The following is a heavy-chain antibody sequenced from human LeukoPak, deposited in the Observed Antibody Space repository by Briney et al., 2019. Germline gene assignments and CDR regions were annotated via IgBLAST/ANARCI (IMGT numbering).Heavy chain of an antibody. Sequence: SGGSLRLSCAASGFTFSSYWMSWVRQAPGKGLEWVANTKQDGSEKYYVDSVKGRFTISRDNAKNSLYLQMNSLRAKDTAVYYCASAIYCSSTSCHPWFDPWGQGTLVTVSS. D-gene: IGHD2-2*01. V-gene: IGHV3-7*01. CDR2: TKQDGSEK. CDR1: GFTFSSYW. CDR3: ASAIYCSSTSCHPWFDP. J-gene: IGHJ5*02.